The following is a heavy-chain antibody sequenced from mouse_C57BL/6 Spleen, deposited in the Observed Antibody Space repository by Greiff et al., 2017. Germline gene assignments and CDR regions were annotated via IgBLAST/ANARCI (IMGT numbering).Heavy chain of an antibody. V-gene: IGHV1-15*01. J-gene: IGHJ2*01. CDR1: GYTFTDYE. D-gene: IGHD1-1*01. CDR2: IDPETGGT. CDR3: TRLIGFDY. Sequence: QVQLQQSGAELVRPGASVTLSCKASGYTFTDYEMHWVKQTPVHGLEWIGAIDPETGGTAYNQKFKGKAILTADISSSTAYMELRSLTSEDSAVYYCTRLIGFDYWGQGTTLTVSS.